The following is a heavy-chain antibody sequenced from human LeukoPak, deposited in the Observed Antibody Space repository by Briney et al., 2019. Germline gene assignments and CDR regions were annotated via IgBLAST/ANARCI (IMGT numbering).Heavy chain of an antibody. CDR2: IYHSGST. CDR3: AREQWLVPDY. V-gene: IGHV4-38-2*02. Sequence: PSETLSLTCAVSGYSISSGYYWGWFRQPPGKGLEWIGSIYHSGSTYYNPSLKSRVTISVDTSKNQFSLKLSSVTAADTAVYYCAREQWLVPDYWGQGTLVTVSS. CDR1: GYSISSGYY. D-gene: IGHD6-19*01. J-gene: IGHJ4*02.